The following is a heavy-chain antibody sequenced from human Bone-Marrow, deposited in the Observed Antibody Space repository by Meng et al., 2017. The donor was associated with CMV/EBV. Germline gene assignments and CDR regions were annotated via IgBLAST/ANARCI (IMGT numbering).Heavy chain of an antibody. Sequence: LLKTPQTLPLRLTCIGLSLSTCGVGVGGIRQLPGKDREWLALIYWDDDKRYSPSLKSRLTITKDTSKNQVVLTMTNMDPVDTATYYCAHNSIRVYFDYWGQGTLVTVSS. CDR1: GLSLSTCGVG. CDR3: AHNSIRVYFDY. J-gene: IGHJ4*02. D-gene: IGHD2/OR15-2a*01. CDR2: IYWDDDK. V-gene: IGHV2-5*02.